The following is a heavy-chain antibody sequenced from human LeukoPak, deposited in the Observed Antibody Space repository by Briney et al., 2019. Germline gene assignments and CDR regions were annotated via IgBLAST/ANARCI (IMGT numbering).Heavy chain of an antibody. Sequence: PGGSLRLSCAASGFTVSSNYMSWVRQAPGKGLEWVSVIYSGGSTYYADSVKGRFTISRDNSKNTLYLQMNSLRAEDTAVYYCAGIGLPWPGYSSSWSKGAFADYTNMEVWGKGTTVTVS. CDR1: GFTVSSNY. D-gene: IGHD6-13*01. J-gene: IGHJ6*03. CDR3: AGIGLPWPGYSSSWSKGAFADYTNMEV. CDR2: IYSGGST. V-gene: IGHV3-53*01.